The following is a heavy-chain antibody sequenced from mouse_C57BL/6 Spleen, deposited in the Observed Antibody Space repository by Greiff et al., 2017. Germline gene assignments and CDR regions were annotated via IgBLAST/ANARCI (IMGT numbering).Heavy chain of an antibody. CDR1: GYAFSSSW. CDR2: IYPGDGDT. V-gene: IGHV1-82*01. J-gene: IGHJ3*01. Sequence: VQLQQSGPELVKPGASVKISCKASGYAFSSSWMNWVKQRPGKGLEWIGRIYPGDGDTNYNGKFKGKATLTADKSSSTAYMQLSSLTSEDSAVYCCASSGYSNLAWFAYWGQGTLVTVSA. D-gene: IGHD2-5*01. CDR3: ASSGYSNLAWFAY.